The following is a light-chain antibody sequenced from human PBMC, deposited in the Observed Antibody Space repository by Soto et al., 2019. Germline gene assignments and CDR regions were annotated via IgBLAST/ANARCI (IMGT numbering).Light chain of an antibody. V-gene: IGKV4-1*01. CDR3: QQYYSTPPT. Sequence: DIVMTQSPDSLAVSLGERATINCKSSQSVLSSSNNKNYLAWYQQKPGQPPKLLIYWASTRESGVPDRFSGSGSGTDFTLPISSLQAEDVAVYYSQQYYSTPPTFGPGTKVDIK. CDR1: QSVLSSSNNKNY. J-gene: IGKJ3*01. CDR2: WAS.